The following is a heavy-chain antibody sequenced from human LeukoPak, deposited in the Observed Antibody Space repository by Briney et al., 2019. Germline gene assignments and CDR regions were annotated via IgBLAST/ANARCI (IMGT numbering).Heavy chain of an antibody. Sequence: SDTLSLTCAVSGYSISRSNWWGWLRQPPGTGLECIGYIYYSGSTYYNPSVKSRVTMSVDTSKNQFSLKLSSVTAVDWAVYYCARSGTYYEILVYYFDYWGQGTLVTVSS. CDR1: GYSISRSNW. V-gene: IGHV4-28*01. CDR2: IYYSGST. CDR3: ARSGTYYEILVYYFDY. D-gene: IGHD3-9*01. J-gene: IGHJ4*02.